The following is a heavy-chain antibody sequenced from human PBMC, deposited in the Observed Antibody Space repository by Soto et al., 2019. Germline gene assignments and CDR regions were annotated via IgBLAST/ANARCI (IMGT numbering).Heavy chain of an antibody. V-gene: IGHV4-59*08. Sequence: PSETLSLTCTVSGGSISSYYWSWIRQPPGKGLEWIGYIYYSGSTNYNPSLKSRVTISVDTSKNQFSLKLSFVTAADTAVYYCARLTVTTYYYYYMDVWGKGTTVTVSS. D-gene: IGHD4-17*01. CDR2: IYYSGST. CDR1: GGSISSYY. CDR3: ARLTVTTYYYYYMDV. J-gene: IGHJ6*03.